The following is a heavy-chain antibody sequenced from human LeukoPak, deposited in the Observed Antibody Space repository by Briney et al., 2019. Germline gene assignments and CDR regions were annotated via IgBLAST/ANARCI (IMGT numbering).Heavy chain of an antibody. Sequence: GRSLRLSCAASGFTFSSYAMHWVRQAPGKGLEWVAVISYDGSNKYYADSVKGRFTISRDNSKNTLYLQMNSLRAEDTAVYYCARGDYGDYPDAFDIWSQGTMVTVSS. CDR2: ISYDGSNK. CDR1: GFTFSSYA. V-gene: IGHV3-30-3*01. J-gene: IGHJ3*02. D-gene: IGHD4-17*01. CDR3: ARGDYGDYPDAFDI.